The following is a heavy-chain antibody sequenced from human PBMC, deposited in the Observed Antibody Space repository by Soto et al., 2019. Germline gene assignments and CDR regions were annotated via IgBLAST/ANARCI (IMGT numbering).Heavy chain of an antibody. CDR2: INPSGGST. CDR3: ARSVLRFLEWLLARNYGMDV. CDR1: GYTFTSYY. V-gene: IGHV1-46*01. D-gene: IGHD3-3*01. Sequence: ASVKVSCKASGYTFTSYYMHWVRQAPGQGLEWMGIINPSGGSTSYAQKFQGRVTMTRDTSTSTVYMELSSLRSEDTAVYYCARSVLRFLEWLLARNYGMDVWGQGTTVTVSS. J-gene: IGHJ6*02.